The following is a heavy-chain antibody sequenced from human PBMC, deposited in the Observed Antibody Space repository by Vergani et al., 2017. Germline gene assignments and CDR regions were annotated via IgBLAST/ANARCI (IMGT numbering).Heavy chain of an antibody. CDR2: INHSGST. CDR3: ARAPFFTMVRGIRGNYFDY. CDR1: GGSFSGYY. D-gene: IGHD3-10*01. V-gene: IGHV4-34*01. Sequence: QVQLQQWGAGLLKPSETLSLTCAVYGGSFSGYYWSWIRQPPGKGLEWIGEINHSGSTNYNPSLKSRVTRSVDTSKNQFSLKLSSVTAADTAVYYCARAPFFTMVRGIRGNYFDYWGQGTLIAVS. J-gene: IGHJ4*02.